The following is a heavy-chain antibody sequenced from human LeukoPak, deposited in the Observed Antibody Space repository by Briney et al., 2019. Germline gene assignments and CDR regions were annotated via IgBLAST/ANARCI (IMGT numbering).Heavy chain of an antibody. D-gene: IGHD2-15*01. CDR1: GYTFTGYH. V-gene: IGHV1-2*04. Sequence: ASVKVSCKASGYTFTGYHIHWVRQAPGQGLEWMGWINPKSGGTNYAQKFEGWVTMTRDTSMSTVYMELSRLKSDDTAVYYCALSRRVVRDAFDIWGQGTMVTVSS. CDR3: ALSRRVVRDAFDI. J-gene: IGHJ3*02. CDR2: INPKSGGT.